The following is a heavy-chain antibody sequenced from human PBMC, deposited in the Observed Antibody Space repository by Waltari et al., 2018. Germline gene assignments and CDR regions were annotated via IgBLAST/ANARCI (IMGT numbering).Heavy chain of an antibody. CDR3: ARARAAVARTAAFDI. V-gene: IGHV3-7*01. J-gene: IGHJ3*02. CDR1: GFTFSSYW. D-gene: IGHD6-19*01. Sequence: EVQLVESGGGLVQPGGSLRLSCAASGFTFSSYWLSWVRQAPGKGLEWVANIKQDGSEKYYVDSVKGRFTISRDNAKNSLYLQMNSLRAEDTAVYYCARARAAVARTAAFDIWGQGTMVTVSS. CDR2: IKQDGSEK.